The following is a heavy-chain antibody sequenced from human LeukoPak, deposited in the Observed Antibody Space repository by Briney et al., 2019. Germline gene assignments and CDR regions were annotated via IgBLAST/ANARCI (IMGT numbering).Heavy chain of an antibody. D-gene: IGHD2-2*02. CDR1: GFTFGDYA. CDR3: TREQDIVVVPAAIVGTGGDAFDI. J-gene: IGHJ3*02. Sequence: GGSLRLSCTASGFTFGDYAMSWVRQAPGKGLEWVGFIRSKAYGGTTEYAASVKGRFTISRDDSKSIAYLQMNSLKTEDTAVYYCTREQDIVVVPAAIVGTGGDAFDIWGQGTMVTVSS. CDR2: IRSKAYGGTT. V-gene: IGHV3-49*04.